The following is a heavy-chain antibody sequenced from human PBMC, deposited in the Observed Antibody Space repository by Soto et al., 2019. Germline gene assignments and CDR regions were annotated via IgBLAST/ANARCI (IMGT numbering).Heavy chain of an antibody. CDR2: ISGSGGST. CDR1: GFPFSSYA. CDR3: AKDQYTYYYYYGMDV. V-gene: IGHV3-23*01. J-gene: IGHJ6*02. D-gene: IGHD6-6*01. Sequence: EVQLLESGGGLVQPGGSLRLSCAASGFPFSSYAMSWARQAPGKGLGWVSAISGSGGSTYYADSVKGRFTISRDNSKNTLYLQMNSLRAEDTAVYYCAKDQYTYYYYYGMDVWGQGTTVTVSS.